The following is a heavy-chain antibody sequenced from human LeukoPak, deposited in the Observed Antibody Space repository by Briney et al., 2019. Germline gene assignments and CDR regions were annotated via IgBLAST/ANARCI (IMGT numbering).Heavy chain of an antibody. CDR2: IYTSGST. D-gene: IGHD2-15*01. V-gene: IGHV4-4*07. CDR1: GGSISSYY. CDR3: ARGAPLSGYCSGGSCYSNWFDP. J-gene: IGHJ5*02. Sequence: PSETLSLTCTVSGGSISSYYWSWIRQPAGKGLEWIGRIYTSGSTNYNPSLKSRVTMSVDTSKNQFSLKLSSVTAADTAVYYCARGAPLSGYCSGGSCYSNWFDPWGQGTLVTVSS.